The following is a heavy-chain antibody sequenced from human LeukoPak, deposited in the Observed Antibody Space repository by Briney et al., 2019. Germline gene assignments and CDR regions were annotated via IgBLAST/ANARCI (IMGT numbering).Heavy chain of an antibody. V-gene: IGHV3-9*01. CDR1: GFTFDDYA. J-gene: IGHJ6*02. Sequence: PGRSLRLSCAASGFTFDDYAMHWVRQAPGKGLEWVSGISWNSGSIGYADSVKGRFTISRDNAKNSLYLQMNSLRTEDTAVYYCARESGNYGSGRHYYYYGMDVWGQGTTVTVSS. CDR3: ARESGNYGSGRHYYYYGMDV. D-gene: IGHD3-10*01. CDR2: ISWNSGSI.